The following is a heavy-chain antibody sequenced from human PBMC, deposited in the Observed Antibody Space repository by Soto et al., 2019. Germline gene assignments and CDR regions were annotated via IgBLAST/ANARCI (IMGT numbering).Heavy chain of an antibody. CDR3: ARLAYCGGDCWYYFDY. V-gene: IGHV1-46*01. CDR2: INPSGGST. Sequence: ASVKVSCKASGYTFTSYYMHWVRQAPGQGLEWMGIINPSGGSTSYAQKFQGRVTMTRDTSTSTVYMKLSSLRSEDTAVYYCARLAYCGGDCWYYFDYWGQGTLVTVSS. D-gene: IGHD2-21*02. J-gene: IGHJ4*02. CDR1: GYTFTSYY.